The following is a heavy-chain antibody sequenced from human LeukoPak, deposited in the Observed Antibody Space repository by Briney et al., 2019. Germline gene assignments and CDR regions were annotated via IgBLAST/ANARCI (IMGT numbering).Heavy chain of an antibody. J-gene: IGHJ4*02. CDR1: GYTFTVYY. Sequence: GASVKLSCKASGYTFTVYYMHWVRQAPGQGLEWLGWINPNTGGTNFAQKFQDRVTMTRATSISTAYMELSKLRSNDTGVYYCARVDDRYSSSPFDYWGQGTLVTVPS. CDR2: INPNTGGT. D-gene: IGHD6-19*01. V-gene: IGHV1-2*02. CDR3: ARVDDRYSSSPFDY.